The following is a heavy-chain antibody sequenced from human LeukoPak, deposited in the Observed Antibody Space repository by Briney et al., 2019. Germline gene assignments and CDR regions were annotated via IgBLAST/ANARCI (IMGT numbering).Heavy chain of an antibody. CDR3: AIHCYGSGSFLNWFDP. J-gene: IGHJ5*02. V-gene: IGHV4-39*01. D-gene: IGHD3-10*01. Sequence: PSETLSLTCTVSGGSISTSSYSWGWLRQPPGKGLEGIGSIYYSGSTYYNPSLKSRVTISVDTSRNHFSLRLSSVTAAAAAADYCAIHCYGSGSFLNWFDPWGQGTLVTVSS. CDR2: IYYSGST. CDR1: GGSISTSSYS.